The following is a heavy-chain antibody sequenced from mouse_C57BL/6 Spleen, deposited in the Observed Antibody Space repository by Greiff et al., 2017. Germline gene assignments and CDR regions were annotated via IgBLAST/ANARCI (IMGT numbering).Heavy chain of an antibody. CDR2: INPNNGGT. V-gene: IGHV1-18*01. Sequence: EVKLQESGPELVKPGASVKIPCKASGYTFTDYNMDWVKQSHGKSLEWIGDINPNNGGTIYNQKFKGKATLTVDKSSSTAYMELRSLTSEDTAVYYCARREIYYDYRGYFDYWGQGTTLTVSS. CDR3: ARREIYYDYRGYFDY. D-gene: IGHD2-4*01. J-gene: IGHJ2*01. CDR1: GYTFTDYN.